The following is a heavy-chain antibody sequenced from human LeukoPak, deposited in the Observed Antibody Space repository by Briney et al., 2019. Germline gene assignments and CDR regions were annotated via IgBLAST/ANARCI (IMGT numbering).Heavy chain of an antibody. CDR1: GFTFSSYW. CDR2: IKQDGSEK. V-gene: IGHV3-7*01. J-gene: IGHJ4*02. CDR3: ARGQRGYIS. Sequence: GGSLRLSCAASGFTFSSYWMTWVRQPPGKGLESVANIKQDGSEKYYLDSVKGRFTISRDNSKDSLYLQMNTLRAEDTAVYFCARGQRGYISRGQGTLVTVSS. D-gene: IGHD5-18*01.